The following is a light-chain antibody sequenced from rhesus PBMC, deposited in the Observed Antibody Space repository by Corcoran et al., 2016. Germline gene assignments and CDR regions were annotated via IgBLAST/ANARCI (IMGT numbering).Light chain of an antibody. CDR3: QHGYDTPLT. J-gene: IGKJ4*01. CDR2: KAS. V-gene: IGKV1-74*01. Sequence: DIQMTQSPSSLSASVGDRVTITCRASENVNNYLNWYQQKPGKAPQLRIYKASTLQSGVPSRFSGSGSGTDYTFTISSLQPEDGATYFCQHGYDTPLTFGGGTKVELK. CDR1: ENVNNY.